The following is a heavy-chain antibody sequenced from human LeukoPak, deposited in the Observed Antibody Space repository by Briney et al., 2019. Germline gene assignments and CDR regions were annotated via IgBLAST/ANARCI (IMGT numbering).Heavy chain of an antibody. Sequence: SETLSLTCTVSGDSISTYYWSWIRQSPGKGLEWIGYIYHSGSTKYNPSLKRRVTISVDTSKKQFALKLSSVTAADTAVYYCARDGYGGVDYWGQGTLVTVSS. V-gene: IGHV4-59*01. CDR3: ARDGYGGVDY. D-gene: IGHD3-10*01. CDR1: GDSISTYY. CDR2: IYHSGST. J-gene: IGHJ4*02.